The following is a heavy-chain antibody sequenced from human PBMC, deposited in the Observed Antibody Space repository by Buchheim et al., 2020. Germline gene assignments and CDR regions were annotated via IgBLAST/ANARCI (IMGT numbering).Heavy chain of an antibody. CDR2: KYYRSKGKN. V-gene: IGHV6-1*01. Sequence: QVQLQQSGPGLVKPSQTLSLTCAISGDSVSSNSAAWNWIRQSPSKGLEWLGRKYYRSKGKNDDAVSLRGRITVNADTSTNRFSLQLNTVTPEDAAVYYCARGPFSLGFDSWSQGTL. J-gene: IGHJ4*02. CDR3: ARGPFSLGFDS. CDR1: GDSVSSNSAA. D-gene: IGHD3-16*01.